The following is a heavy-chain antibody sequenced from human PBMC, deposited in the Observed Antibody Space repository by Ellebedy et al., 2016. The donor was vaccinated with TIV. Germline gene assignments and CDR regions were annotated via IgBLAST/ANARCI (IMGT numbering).Heavy chain of an antibody. CDR1: GGSISSYY. CDR3: ARDLSPPLRVASLTLGWFDP. D-gene: IGHD3-3*01. J-gene: IGHJ5*02. V-gene: IGHV4-4*07. Sequence: MPSETLSLTCTVSGGSISSYYWSWIRQPAGKGLEWIGRIYSTGSTGGTNYSPSLKSRITMSVDTSKSQFSLNLSSVTAADTAVYYCARDLSPPLRVASLTLGWFDPWGQGILVTVSS. CDR2: IYSTGSTGGT.